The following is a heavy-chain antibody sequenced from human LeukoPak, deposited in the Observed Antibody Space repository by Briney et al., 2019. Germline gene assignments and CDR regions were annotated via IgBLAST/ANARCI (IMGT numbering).Heavy chain of an antibody. CDR3: ANPYGDYGFFDY. J-gene: IGHJ4*02. CDR2: IWYDGSNQ. D-gene: IGHD4-17*01. CDR1: GFTFRNFG. Sequence: QPGRSLRLSCAASGFTFRNFGMHWVRQAPGKGLEWVAVIWYDGSNQYYADSVKGRFIFSRDNSKNMMYLQMNSLRAEDTAVYYCANPYGDYGFFDYWGQGTLVTVSS. V-gene: IGHV3-33*03.